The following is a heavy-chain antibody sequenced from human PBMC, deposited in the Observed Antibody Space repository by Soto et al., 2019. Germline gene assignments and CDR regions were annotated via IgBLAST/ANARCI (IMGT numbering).Heavy chain of an antibody. Sequence: GGSLRLSCAASGFTFSSYGMHWVRQAPGKGLEWVAVISYDGSNKYYADSVKGRFTISRDNSKNTLYLQMNSLRAEDTAVYYCAKDRWGTFYGMDVWGQGTTVTVSS. CDR2: ISYDGSNK. D-gene: IGHD7-27*01. V-gene: IGHV3-30*18. J-gene: IGHJ6*02. CDR1: GFTFSSYG. CDR3: AKDRWGTFYGMDV.